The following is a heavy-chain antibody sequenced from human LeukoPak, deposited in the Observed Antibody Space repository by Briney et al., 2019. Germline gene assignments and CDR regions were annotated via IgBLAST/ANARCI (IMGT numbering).Heavy chain of an antibody. CDR2: ISHSGSI. D-gene: IGHD1-1*01. CDR3: ARVTGTTPFDY. J-gene: IGHJ4*02. CDR1: GGSISSSNR. V-gene: IGHV4-4*02. Sequence: PSETLSLTCAVSGGSISSSNRWSWVRHPPGKGLEWIGEISHSGSINYNPSLESRVTISLDKSTNQFSLRLSSVTAADTAVYFCARVTGTTPFDYWGQGTLVTVSS.